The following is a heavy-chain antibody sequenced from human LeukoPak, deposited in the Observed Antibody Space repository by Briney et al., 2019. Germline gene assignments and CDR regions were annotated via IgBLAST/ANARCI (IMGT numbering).Heavy chain of an antibody. CDR1: GYTFTSYY. CDR2: INPSGGST. Sequence: GASVKASCKASGYTFTSYYMHWVRQAPGQGLEWMGIINPSGGSTSYAQKFQGRVTMTRDTSTSTVYMELSSLRSEDTAVYYCARSDRFTHWFDPWGQGTLVTVSS. V-gene: IGHV1-46*01. D-gene: IGHD3-22*01. CDR3: ARSDRFTHWFDP. J-gene: IGHJ5*02.